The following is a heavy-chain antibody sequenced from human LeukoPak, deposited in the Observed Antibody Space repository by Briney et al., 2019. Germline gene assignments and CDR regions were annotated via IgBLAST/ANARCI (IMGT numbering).Heavy chain of an antibody. D-gene: IGHD6-13*01. CDR2: ISGSGGST. Sequence: GGSLRLSCAASGFTFTSNPLTWFRKPPGRGLNWFQPISGSGGSTYYADSVKGRFTISRDNSKNTLYLQMNSLRAEDTAVYYCAKWVGHSRAYNWFDPWGQGTLVTVSS. V-gene: IGHV3-23*01. CDR3: AKWVGHSRAYNWFDP. J-gene: IGHJ5*02. CDR1: GFTFTSNP.